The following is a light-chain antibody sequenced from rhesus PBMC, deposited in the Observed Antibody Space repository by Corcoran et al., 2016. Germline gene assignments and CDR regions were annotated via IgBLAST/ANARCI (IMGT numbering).Light chain of an antibody. CDR3: LQYNSDPYS. CDR1: QGINNY. Sequence: DIQMTQSPSSLSASVGDRVTITCRASQGINNYLSWYQQKQGKVLNLLIYDASNLQSGVPSRLSGSGFGTDFTLTISSLQPEDFATYYCLQYNSDPYSFGQGTKVEIK. CDR2: DAS. J-gene: IGKJ2*01. V-gene: IGKV1-43*02.